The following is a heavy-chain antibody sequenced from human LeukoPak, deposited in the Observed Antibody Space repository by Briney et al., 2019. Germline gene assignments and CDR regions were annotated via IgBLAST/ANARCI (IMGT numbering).Heavy chain of an antibody. D-gene: IGHD2-15*01. J-gene: IGHJ6*03. V-gene: IGHV3-11*01. CDR3: ARVLRYCSGGNCYSGGLGYMDV. CDR2: ISSSGSTI. CDR1: GFTFSDYY. Sequence: PGGSLRLSCAASGFTFSDYYMSWIRQAPGKGLEWVSYISSSGSTIYYAASVKGRFTISRDNAKNSLYLQMNSLRAEDTAVYYCARVLRYCSGGNCYSGGLGYMDVWGKGTTVTISS.